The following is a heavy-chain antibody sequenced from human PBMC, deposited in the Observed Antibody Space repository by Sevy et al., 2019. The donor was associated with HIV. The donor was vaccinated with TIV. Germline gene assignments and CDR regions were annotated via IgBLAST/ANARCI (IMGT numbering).Heavy chain of an antibody. J-gene: IGHJ5*02. D-gene: IGHD2-2*01. CDR2: INESGIT. CDR1: DGSFSGYY. Sequence: SETLSLTCGVHDGSFSGYYWNWIRQLPGKGLEWIGEINESGITYYNPSLKSRVTISVDTSKEQFSLKLNSVTAADTAVYFCARSPPVVVVPGAPSWFDPWGQGTLVTVSS. V-gene: IGHV4-34*01. CDR3: ARSPPVVVVPGAPSWFDP.